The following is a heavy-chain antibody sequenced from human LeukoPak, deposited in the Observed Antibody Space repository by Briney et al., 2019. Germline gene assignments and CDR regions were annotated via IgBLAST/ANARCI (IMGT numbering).Heavy chain of an antibody. J-gene: IGHJ4*02. CDR3: ARGDLWLGH. CDR1: GVIFSSYW. V-gene: IGHV3-7*01. CDR2: IKSDGSEE. D-gene: IGHD3-10*01. Sequence: GVSLRLSCATSGVIFSSYWMCWVRQAPGKGLEWVANIKSDGSEEYYGDSVRGRFTISRDNAKNSLYLQMNSLRVEDTAVYYCARGDLWLGHWGQGSLVTVSS.